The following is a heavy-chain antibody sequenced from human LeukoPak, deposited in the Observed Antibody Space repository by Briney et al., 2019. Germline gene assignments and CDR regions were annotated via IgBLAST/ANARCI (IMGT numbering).Heavy chain of an antibody. CDR2: ISAYNGNT. J-gene: IGHJ6*03. CDR3: ASQRGDNYYYYYYMDV. D-gene: IGHD3-10*01. V-gene: IGHV1-18*01. Sequence: GASVKVSCKASGYTFTSYGISWGRQAPGQGLEWMGWISAYNGNTNYAQKLQGRITMTTDTSTNTAHMELRSLRSEDTAVYYCASQRGDNYYYYYYMDVWGKGTTVTVSS. CDR1: GYTFTSYG.